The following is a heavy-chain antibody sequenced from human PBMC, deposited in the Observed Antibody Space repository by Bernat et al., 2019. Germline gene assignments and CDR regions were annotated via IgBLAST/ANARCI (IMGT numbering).Heavy chain of an antibody. CDR1: GFTFSSYW. CDR3: ERDRFKTVTTSVGWYFDL. J-gene: IGHJ2*01. D-gene: IGHD4-17*01. Sequence: EVQLVESGGGLVQPGGSLRLSCAASGFTFSSYWMHWVRQAPGKGLVWVSRINSDGSSTSYADSVKGRFAISRANAKNTLYLQRNRMRPEYTAVYYCERDRFKTVTTSVGWYFDLWGRGTLVTVSS. V-gene: IGHV3-74*01. CDR2: INSDGSST.